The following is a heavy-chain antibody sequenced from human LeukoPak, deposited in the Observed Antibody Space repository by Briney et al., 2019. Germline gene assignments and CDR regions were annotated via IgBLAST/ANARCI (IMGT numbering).Heavy chain of an antibody. J-gene: IGHJ4*02. CDR1: GYTFTSYY. Sequence: ASVKVSCKASGYTFTSYYMHWVRQAPGQGLEWMAIINPSGGSTNYAQKFQGRVTMTTDTSTSTAYMELRSLRSDDTAVYYCARDPYYYDSSGPALDYWGQGTLVTVSS. CDR2: INPSGGST. CDR3: ARDPYYYDSSGPALDY. V-gene: IGHV1-46*01. D-gene: IGHD3-22*01.